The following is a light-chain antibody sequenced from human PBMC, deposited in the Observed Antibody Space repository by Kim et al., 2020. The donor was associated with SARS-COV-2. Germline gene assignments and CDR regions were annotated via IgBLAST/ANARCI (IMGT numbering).Light chain of an antibody. CDR1: QNINID. V-gene: IGKV1-39*01. J-gene: IGKJ2*01. Sequence: SAFVGDRVTITCRASQNINIDLNWYQQKPGNAPKVLISAASSLEGGFPSRFSGSGSGTEFTLTIGSLQPEDFATYYCQQSYNTPYTFGQGTKLEI. CDR2: AAS. CDR3: QQSYNTPYT.